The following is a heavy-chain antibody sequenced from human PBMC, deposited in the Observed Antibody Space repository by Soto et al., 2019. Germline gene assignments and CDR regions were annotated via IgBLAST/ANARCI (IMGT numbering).Heavy chain of an antibody. Sequence: SETLSLTCTVSGGSISNDNYYWSWIRQSPGKGLEWIAYIYYSGSTYYNSSLKSRVTISVDRSKNHFFLNLTSVTAADTAVYYCATYRKFFQIWGQGTKVTVSS. V-gene: IGHV4-30-4*01. CDR2: IYYSGST. CDR1: GGSISNDNYY. CDR3: ATYRKFFQI. J-gene: IGHJ3*02.